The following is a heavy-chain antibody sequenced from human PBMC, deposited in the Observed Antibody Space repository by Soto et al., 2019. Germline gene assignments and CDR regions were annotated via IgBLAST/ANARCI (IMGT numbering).Heavy chain of an antibody. CDR3: ARDLMSGWYASLDY. CDR1: GYTFTGYY. Sequence: ASVKVSCKASGYTFTGYYMHWVRQAPGQGLEWMGWINPNSGGTNYAQKFQGWVTMTRDTSISTAYMELSRLRSDDTAVYYCARDLMSGWYASLDYWGQGTLVTVSS. D-gene: IGHD6-19*01. J-gene: IGHJ4*02. V-gene: IGHV1-2*04. CDR2: INPNSGGT.